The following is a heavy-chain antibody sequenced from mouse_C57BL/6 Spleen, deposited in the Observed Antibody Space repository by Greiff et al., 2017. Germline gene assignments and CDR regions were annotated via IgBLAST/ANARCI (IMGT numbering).Heavy chain of an antibody. CDR1: GFTFSDAW. Sequence: EVQLVESGGGLVQPGGSMKLSCAASGFTFSDAWMDWVRQSPEKGLEWVAEIRNKANNHATYYAESVKGRFTISRDDSKSSVYLQMNSLRAEDTGIYYCTRRDDGYYDFDYWGQGTTLTVSS. CDR3: TRRDDGYYDFDY. V-gene: IGHV6-6*01. CDR2: IRNKANNHAT. D-gene: IGHD2-3*01. J-gene: IGHJ2*01.